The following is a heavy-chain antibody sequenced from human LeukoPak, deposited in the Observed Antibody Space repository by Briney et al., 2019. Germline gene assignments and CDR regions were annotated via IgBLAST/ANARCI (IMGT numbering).Heavy chain of an antibody. J-gene: IGHJ4*02. CDR3: AIITRRLERPIG. CDR1: GFSVSSNY. D-gene: IGHD1-1*01. V-gene: IGHV3-7*01. Sequence: GGSLRLSCAASGFSVSSNYLSWVRQAPGKGLEWVANIKQDGSEKYYVDSVKGRFTISRDNAKNSLYLQMNSLRAEDTAVFYCAIITRRLERPIGWGQGTLVTVSS. CDR2: IKQDGSEK.